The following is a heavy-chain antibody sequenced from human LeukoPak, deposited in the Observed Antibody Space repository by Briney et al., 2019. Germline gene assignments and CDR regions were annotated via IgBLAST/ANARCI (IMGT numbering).Heavy chain of an antibody. CDR3: AKEALYSSIDY. D-gene: IGHD2-2*01. Sequence: PGGSLRLSCAASGFTFSSYAMSWVRQAPGKGLEWVSSIGGDYYTYYVDSVQGRFTISRDNSKNTLYLQMNSLRAEDTAVYYCAKEALYSSIDYWGQGTLVTVSS. CDR2: IGGDYYT. V-gene: IGHV3-23*01. CDR1: GFTFSSYA. J-gene: IGHJ4*02.